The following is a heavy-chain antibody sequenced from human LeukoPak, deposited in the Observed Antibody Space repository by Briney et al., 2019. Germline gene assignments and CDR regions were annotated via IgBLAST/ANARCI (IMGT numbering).Heavy chain of an antibody. J-gene: IGHJ1*01. V-gene: IGHV4-59*01. Sequence: PSETLSLTCTVSGGSISNYYWSWIRQPPGKGLEWIGYIYYSGSTYYSPSLRSRVTISVDTSKNQFSLNLNSVTVADTAVYYCARALSGTYGLFQHWGQGTLVTVSS. CDR3: ARALSGTYGLFQH. D-gene: IGHD1-26*01. CDR2: IYYSGST. CDR1: GGSISNYY.